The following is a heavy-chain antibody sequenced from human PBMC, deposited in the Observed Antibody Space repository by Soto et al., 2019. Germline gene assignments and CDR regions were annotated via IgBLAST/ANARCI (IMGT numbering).Heavy chain of an antibody. J-gene: IGHJ6*02. V-gene: IGHV3-7*05. CDR1: GFTFSSYW. CDR3: ARETYYYDSSGYYTDGMDV. Sequence: EVQLVESGGGLVQPGGSLRLSCAASGFTFSSYWMSWVRQAPGKGLEWVANIKQDGSEKYYVDSVKGRFTISRDNAKNSLYLQMNSLRAEDTAVYYCARETYYYDSSGYYTDGMDVWGQGTTVTVSS. CDR2: IKQDGSEK. D-gene: IGHD3-22*01.